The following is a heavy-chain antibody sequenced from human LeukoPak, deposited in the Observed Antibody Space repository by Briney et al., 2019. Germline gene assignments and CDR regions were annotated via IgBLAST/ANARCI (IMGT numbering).Heavy chain of an antibody. CDR1: GFTFSGSA. CDR3: TREGGDIVATIRLFFYAFDI. CDR2: IRSKANSYAT. V-gene: IGHV3-73*01. Sequence: GGSLRLSCAASGFTFSGSAMHWVRQASGKGLEWVGRIRSKANSYATAYAASVKGRFTISRDDSKNTAYLQMNSLKTEDTAVYYCTREGGDIVATIRLFFYAFDIWGQGTMVTVSS. D-gene: IGHD5-12*01. J-gene: IGHJ3*02.